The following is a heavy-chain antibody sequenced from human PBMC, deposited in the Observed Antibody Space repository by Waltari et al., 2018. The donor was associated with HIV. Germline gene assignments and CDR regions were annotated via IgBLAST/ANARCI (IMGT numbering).Heavy chain of an antibody. Sequence: EVQLVESGGGVVQPGGSLRLSCAASGFPFSSYSMNWVRQAPGKVLEWFSYISSSSSTIYYADSVKGRFTISRDNAKNSLYLQMNSLRAEDTAVYYCARDDYGMDVWGQGTTVTVSS. CDR1: GFPFSSYS. V-gene: IGHV3-48*04. J-gene: IGHJ6*02. CDR3: ARDDYGMDV. CDR2: ISSSSSTI.